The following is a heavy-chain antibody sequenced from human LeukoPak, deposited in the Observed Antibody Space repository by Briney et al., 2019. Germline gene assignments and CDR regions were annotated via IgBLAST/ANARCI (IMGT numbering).Heavy chain of an antibody. CDR3: ARNSSSFDY. V-gene: IGHV3-21*01. CDR2: ISSSSSYI. D-gene: IGHD6-13*01. Sequence: GGSLRLSCAASGFTVSSNYMSWVRQAPGKGLEWVSSISSSSSYIYYADSVKGRFTISRDNAKNSLYLQMNSLRAEDTAVYYCARNSSSFDYWGQGALVTVSS. J-gene: IGHJ4*02. CDR1: GFTVSSNY.